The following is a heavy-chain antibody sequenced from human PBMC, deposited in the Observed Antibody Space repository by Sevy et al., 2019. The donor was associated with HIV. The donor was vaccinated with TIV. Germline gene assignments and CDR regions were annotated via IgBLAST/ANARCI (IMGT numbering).Heavy chain of an antibody. V-gene: IGHV4-34*01. Sequence: SETLSLTCAVYGGSFSGYYWNWIRQTPWKGLEWIREINHSGSTNYNPSLKSRVTISVDTSKNQFSLRLNSVTAADTAVYYCARAPPVVVVPGAPSWFDPWGQGTLVTVSS. J-gene: IGHJ5*02. CDR1: GGSFSGYY. CDR2: INHSGST. D-gene: IGHD2-2*01. CDR3: ARAPPVVVVPGAPSWFDP.